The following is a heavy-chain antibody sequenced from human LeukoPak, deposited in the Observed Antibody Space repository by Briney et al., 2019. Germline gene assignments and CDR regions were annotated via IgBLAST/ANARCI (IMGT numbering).Heavy chain of an antibody. Sequence: GGSLRLSCAASGFTFSSYSMNWVRQAPGKGLEWVSSISSSSSYIYYADSVKGRFTISRDNAKNSLYLQMNSLRAEGTAVYYCARDEVTIFGVVTAEAFDIWGQGTMVTVSS. CDR1: GFTFSSYS. CDR2: ISSSSSYI. D-gene: IGHD3-3*01. V-gene: IGHV3-21*01. CDR3: ARDEVTIFGVVTAEAFDI. J-gene: IGHJ3*02.